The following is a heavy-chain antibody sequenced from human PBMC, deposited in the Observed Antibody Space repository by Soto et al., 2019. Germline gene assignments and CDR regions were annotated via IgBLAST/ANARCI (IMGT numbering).Heavy chain of an antibody. CDR1: DGSLTGSNW. Sequence: SETLSLTCAVSDGSLTGSNWWSWVRQPPGKGLEWIGEIYHSGSTNYNPSLKSRVTISVDKSKNQISLKLSSVTAADTAVYYCARDSRDYYYGSGSYYNWSYYYYYYGMDVWSQGTTVTVSS. CDR3: ARDSRDYYYGSGSYYNWSYYYYYYGMDV. V-gene: IGHV4-4*02. D-gene: IGHD3-10*01. J-gene: IGHJ6*02. CDR2: IYHSGST.